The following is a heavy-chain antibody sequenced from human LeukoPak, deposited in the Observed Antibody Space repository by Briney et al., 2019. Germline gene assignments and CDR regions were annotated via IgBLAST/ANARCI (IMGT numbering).Heavy chain of an antibody. CDR2: IFPGDSNT. D-gene: IGHD6-13*01. Sequence: GESLKISCKGSGYTFNSYWIGWVRQMPGKGLEWVGVIFPGDSNTRYSPSFQGQVTISADKSISTASLQWSSLRASDTAVYYCARGIGYSSSWSRRQIYFDYWGQGTLVTVSS. V-gene: IGHV5-51*01. J-gene: IGHJ4*02. CDR1: GYTFNSYW. CDR3: ARGIGYSSSWSRRQIYFDY.